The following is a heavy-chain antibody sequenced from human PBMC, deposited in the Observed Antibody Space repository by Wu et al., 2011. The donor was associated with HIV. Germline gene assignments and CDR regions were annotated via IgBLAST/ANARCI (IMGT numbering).Heavy chain of an antibody. V-gene: IGHV1-69*13. CDR1: GGNFDTIS. Sequence: QVQLVQSGAEVKRPGSSVKVSCQTSGGNFDTISISWVRQAPGQGLEWMGRIIPRFTTSNFAQRFRGRVSFVADKSTTSVSMELSSLESEDTAVYYCARDQKTRGRSGVIPWYYFDFWGQGTLVTVSS. D-gene: IGHD3-3*01. CDR2: IIPRFTTS. J-gene: IGHJ4*02. CDR3: ARDQKTRGRSGVIPWYYFDF.